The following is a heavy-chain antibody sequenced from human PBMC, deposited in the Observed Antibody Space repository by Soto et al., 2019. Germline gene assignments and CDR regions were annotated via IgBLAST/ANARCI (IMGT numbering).Heavy chain of an antibody. Sequence: QVQLQESGPGLVKPSQTLSLTCTVSGGSISSGDYYWSWIRRPPGKGLEWIGYIYYSGSTYYNPSLKSRVTISVDTSNNQFSLKLSSVTAADTAVYYCASCTVVSNWFDPWGQGTLVTVSS. CDR1: GGSISSGDYY. CDR3: ASCTVVSNWFDP. CDR2: IYYSGST. D-gene: IGHD2-15*01. V-gene: IGHV4-30-4*01. J-gene: IGHJ5*02.